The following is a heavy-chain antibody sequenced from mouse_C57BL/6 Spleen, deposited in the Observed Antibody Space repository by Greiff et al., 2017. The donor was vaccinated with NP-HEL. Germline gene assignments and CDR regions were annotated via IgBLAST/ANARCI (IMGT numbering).Heavy chain of an antibody. V-gene: IGHV5-16*01. J-gene: IGHJ4*01. Sequence: EVQRVESEGGLVQPGSSMKLSCTASGFTFSDYYMAWVRQVPEKGLEWVANINYDGSSTYYLDSLKSRFIISRDNAKNILYLQMSSLKSEDAATYYCAREGYYDYPPYALDYWGQGTSVTVSS. CDR2: INYDGSST. CDR3: AREGYYDYPPYALDY. D-gene: IGHD2-4*01. CDR1: GFTFSDYY.